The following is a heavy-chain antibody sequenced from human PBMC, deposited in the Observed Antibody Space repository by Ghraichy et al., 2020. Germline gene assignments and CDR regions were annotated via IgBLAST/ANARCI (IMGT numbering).Heavy chain of an antibody. J-gene: IGHJ4*02. CDR3: ARAPDYYDSSGYYFDY. D-gene: IGHD3-22*01. CDR1: GFTFSSYS. CDR2: ISSSSSYI. V-gene: IGHV3-21*01. Sequence: GGSLRLSCAASGFTFSSYSMNWVRQAPGKGLEWVSSISSSSSYIYYADSVKGRFTISRDNAKNSLYLQMNSLRAEDTAVYYCARAPDYYDSSGYYFDYWGQGTLVTVSS.